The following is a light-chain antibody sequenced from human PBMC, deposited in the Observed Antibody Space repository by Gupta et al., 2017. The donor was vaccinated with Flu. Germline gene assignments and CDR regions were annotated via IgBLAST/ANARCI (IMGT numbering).Light chain of an antibody. CDR1: QSIGSSY. J-gene: IGKJ4*01. V-gene: IGKV3-20*01. CDR3: QKYGTSPLT. Sequence: EIVLTKSPGILSLSPGERATLSCRASQSIGSSYLAWYQQKPGPAPSLLIYGASSRATGIPDRFSGSGSGTDFTLTISRLEPEDFAVYYCQKYGTSPLTFGGGTKVEI. CDR2: GAS.